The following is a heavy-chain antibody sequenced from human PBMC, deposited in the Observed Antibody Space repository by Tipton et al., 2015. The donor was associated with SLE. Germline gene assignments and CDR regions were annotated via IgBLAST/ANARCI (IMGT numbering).Heavy chain of an antibody. V-gene: IGHV4-59*12. CDR2: IYYSGST. CDR1: GGSISSYY. D-gene: IGHD6-13*01. J-gene: IGHJ4*02. CDR3: ARTQGPAAFDY. Sequence: TLSLTCTVSGGSISSYYWSWIRQPPGKGLEWIGYIYYSGSTNYNPSLKSRVTISVDTSKNQFSLKLSSVTAADTAVYYCARTQGPAAFDYWGQGTLVTVSS.